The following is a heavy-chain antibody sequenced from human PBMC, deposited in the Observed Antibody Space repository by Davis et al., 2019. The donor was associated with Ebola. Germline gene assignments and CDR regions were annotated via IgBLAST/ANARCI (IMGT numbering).Heavy chain of an antibody. Sequence: GESLKISCAASGFTFSYYSMNWVRQAPGKGLEWASYISDRGTTIFYADSVKGRFTISRDNAKDSVYLQMNSLRDEDTAVYYCARDLWFGDGGQGTLVTVAS. CDR3: ARDLWFGD. J-gene: IGHJ4*02. CDR1: GFTFSYYS. CDR2: ISDRGTTI. D-gene: IGHD3-10*01. V-gene: IGHV3-48*02.